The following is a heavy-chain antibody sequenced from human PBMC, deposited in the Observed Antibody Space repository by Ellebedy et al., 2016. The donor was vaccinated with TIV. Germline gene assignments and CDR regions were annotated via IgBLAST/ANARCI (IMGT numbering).Heavy chain of an antibody. J-gene: IGHJ4*01. CDR1: GFSLSTSGMC. D-gene: IGHD6-19*01. CDR2: IDWDDDK. Sequence: SGPTLVKPTQTLTLTCTFSGFSLSTSGMCVNWIRQPPGTALEWLARIDWDDDKFYNTSLRTRLTISKDSSKNQVVLTMTNMDPVDTATYYCAGGRSSGWAFDYWGQGTLVTVSS. V-gene: IGHV2-70*17. CDR3: AGGRSSGWAFDY.